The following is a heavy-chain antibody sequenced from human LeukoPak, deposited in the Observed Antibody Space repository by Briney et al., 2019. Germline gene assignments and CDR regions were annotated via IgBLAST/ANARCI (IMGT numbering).Heavy chain of an antibody. CDR3: ARMYQLLENWFDP. J-gene: IGHJ5*02. V-gene: IGHV4-39*01. CDR2: IYFTGIT. CDR1: GDSISSPSYY. Sequence: PSETLSLTCAVSGDSISSPSYYLAWIRQPPGEGLQWVGSIYFTGITYYNSSLKSRVTISVETSKNQLSLMLTSVTAADTAVYYCARMYQLLENWFDPWGQGTLVTVSS. D-gene: IGHD2-2*01.